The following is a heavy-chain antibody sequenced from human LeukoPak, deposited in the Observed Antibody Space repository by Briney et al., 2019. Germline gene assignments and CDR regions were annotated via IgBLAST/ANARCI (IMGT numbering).Heavy chain of an antibody. CDR1: GFTFSSYE. CDR3: AKDGYSSGWYKDYYYYMDV. D-gene: IGHD6-19*01. J-gene: IGHJ6*03. V-gene: IGHV3-48*03. Sequence: GGSLRLSCAASGFTFSSYEMNWVRQAPGKGLEWVSYISSSGSTIYYADSVKGRFTISRDNAKNSLYLQMNSLRAEDTAVYYCAKDGYSSGWYKDYYYYMDVWGKGTTITISS. CDR2: ISSSGSTI.